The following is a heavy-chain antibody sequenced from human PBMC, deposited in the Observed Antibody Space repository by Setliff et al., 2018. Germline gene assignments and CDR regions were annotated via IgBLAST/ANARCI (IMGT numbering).Heavy chain of an antibody. CDR1: GESFSNNY. CDR2: SNHGGST. D-gene: IGHD1-26*01. Sequence: SETLSLTCSVYGESFSNNYWSWIRQTPGKGLEWIGESNHGGSTSYHPSLTSRLTMSVDTSKNQFSLKLTSVTAEDTAVYYCARPLHIMGTSTAYAFDIWGQGTMVTVSS. V-gene: IGHV4-34*01. J-gene: IGHJ3*02. CDR3: ARPLHIMGTSTAYAFDI.